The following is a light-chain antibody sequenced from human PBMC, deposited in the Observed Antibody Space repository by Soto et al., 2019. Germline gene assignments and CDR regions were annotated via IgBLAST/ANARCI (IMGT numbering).Light chain of an antibody. V-gene: IGKV3-20*01. CDR2: GAS. J-gene: IGKJ1*01. CDR3: QQYGSSGT. Sequence: EIVLTQSPATLSLSPGERAILSCRASQSVSNNYLAWYQQKPGQAPRLLIYGASNRATGIPDRFSGSGSGTDFTLTISRLEPEDFAVYYCQQYGSSGTFGQGTKVDI. CDR1: QSVSNNY.